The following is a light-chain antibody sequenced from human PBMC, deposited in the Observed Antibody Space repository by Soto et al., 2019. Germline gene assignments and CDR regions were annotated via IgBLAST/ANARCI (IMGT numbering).Light chain of an antibody. CDR2: GAS. V-gene: IGKV3-20*01. CDR3: QQYGSSPGMYT. Sequence: EIVLTQSPGTLSLSPGERATLSCRASQSVSSSYLAWYQQKPGQAPSLLIYGASSRATDIPDRFSGSGSGTDFTLTISRLEPEDFAVYYCQQYGSSPGMYTFGQGTKLEIK. J-gene: IGKJ2*01. CDR1: QSVSSSY.